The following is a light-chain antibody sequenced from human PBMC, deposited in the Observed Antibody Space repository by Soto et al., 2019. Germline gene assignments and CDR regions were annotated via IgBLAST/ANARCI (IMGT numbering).Light chain of an antibody. V-gene: IGKV3-20*01. Sequence: EIVLTQSPGTLSLSPGERATLSCRASQSVSSNYITWYQQKPGQAPRRLIFGASSRTTGIQDRFSGSGSGTDSTLTIRRLEPEDFAVYYCKQYGSSLITFGQGTRLEIK. CDR2: GAS. CDR3: KQYGSSLIT. J-gene: IGKJ5*01. CDR1: QSVSSNY.